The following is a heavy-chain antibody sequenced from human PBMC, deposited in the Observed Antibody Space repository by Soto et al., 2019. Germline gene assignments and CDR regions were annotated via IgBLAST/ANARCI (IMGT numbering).Heavy chain of an antibody. CDR3: ATLWGYFTIPPFDP. CDR1: GDSISSGNW. J-gene: IGHJ5*02. CDR2: IYHTGTT. D-gene: IGHD2-8*01. Sequence: PSETLSLTCAVSGDSISSGNWGSWVRQSPRKGLEWIGEIYHTGTTNYNPSLKSRLTLSVDKSKNQVFLNLTSVSAADTAVYYCATLWGYFTIPPFDPWGQGILVTVSS. V-gene: IGHV4-4*02.